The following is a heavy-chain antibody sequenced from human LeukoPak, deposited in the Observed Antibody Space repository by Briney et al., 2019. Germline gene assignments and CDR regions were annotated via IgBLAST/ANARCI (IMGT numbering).Heavy chain of an antibody. D-gene: IGHD3-22*01. CDR3: ARDDSSGYYYAGY. Sequence: SVKVSCKASGGTFSSYAISWVRQAPGQGLEWMGRIIPILGIANYAQKFQGRVTITADKSTSTAYMELSSLRSEDTAVYYCARDDSSGYYYAGYWGQGTLVTVSS. J-gene: IGHJ4*02. CDR2: IIPILGIA. V-gene: IGHV1-69*04. CDR1: GGTFSSYA.